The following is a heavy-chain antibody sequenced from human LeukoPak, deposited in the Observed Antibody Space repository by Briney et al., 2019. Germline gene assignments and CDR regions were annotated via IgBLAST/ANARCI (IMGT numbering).Heavy chain of an antibody. V-gene: IGHV4-59*08. J-gene: IGHJ4*02. CDR2: IYYTGST. CDR3: ARLRPSIGAAGTFDY. D-gene: IGHD6-13*01. Sequence: SETLSLTCTVSGGSISSYYWSWIRQPPGKGLEWIGYIYYTGSTKYNASLKSRVTISVDTSKNQFSLKLSSVTAADTAVYYCARLRPSIGAAGTFDYWGQGTLVTVSS. CDR1: GGSISSYY.